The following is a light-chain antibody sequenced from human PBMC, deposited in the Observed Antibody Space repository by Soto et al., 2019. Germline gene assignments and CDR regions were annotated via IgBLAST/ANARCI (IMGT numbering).Light chain of an antibody. Sequence: EIVMTQSPATLSVSPGERATLSCRASQSVSSNLAWYQQKPGQAPRLLIYGASTRATGIPARFSGSGSGTEFPLTSSSLQSEDFVVYYCQQYGTWWTFGQGTKVEIK. J-gene: IGKJ1*01. CDR1: QSVSSN. CDR3: QQYGTWWT. V-gene: IGKV3-15*01. CDR2: GAS.